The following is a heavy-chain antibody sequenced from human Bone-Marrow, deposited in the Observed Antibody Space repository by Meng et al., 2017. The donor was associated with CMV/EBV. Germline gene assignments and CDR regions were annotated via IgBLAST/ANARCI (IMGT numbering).Heavy chain of an antibody. J-gene: IGHJ6*02. D-gene: IGHD2-2*01. CDR2: ISAYNGNT. CDR1: GYTFTSYG. V-gene: IGHV1-18*01. Sequence: ASVKVSCKASGYTFTSYGISWVRQAPGQGLEWMGWISAYNGNTNYAQKLQGRVTMATDTSTSTAYMELRSLRSDDTAVYYCARDGDIVVVPAAPRPYYYYYGMDGWGQGTTVTVSS. CDR3: ARDGDIVVVPAAPRPYYYYYGMDG.